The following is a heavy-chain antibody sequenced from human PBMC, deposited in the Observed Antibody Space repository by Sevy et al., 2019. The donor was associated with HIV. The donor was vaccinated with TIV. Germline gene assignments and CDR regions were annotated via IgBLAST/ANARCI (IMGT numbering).Heavy chain of an antibody. CDR1: GFSFSDYY. CDR3: AREQVAAYIDY. D-gene: IGHD2-15*01. J-gene: IGHJ4*02. CDR2: ISSSGGTV. Sequence: GGSLRLSCAASGFSFSDYYMSWIRQAPGKGLEWVSYISSSGGTVYYADSVKGRFTTSRDNARNSLHLQMNSLRAEDKAVYYCAREQVAAYIDYWGQGALVTVSS. V-gene: IGHV3-11*01.